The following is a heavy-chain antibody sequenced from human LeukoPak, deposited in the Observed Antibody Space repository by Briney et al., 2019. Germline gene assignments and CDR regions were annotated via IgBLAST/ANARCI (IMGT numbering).Heavy chain of an antibody. CDR1: GFSLRTSGVG. Sequence: SGPTLVHPTPPLTLTCTFSGFSLRTSGVGVGWIRQPPGQALEWLALFYLDDDKRYSPPLKSRLTITKGTSKNLVVLTMTNMDPVDTATYYCAHGTTSSPVDYWGQGTLVTVSS. CDR2: FYLDDDK. V-gene: IGHV2-5*02. D-gene: IGHD1-1*01. J-gene: IGHJ4*02. CDR3: AHGTTSSPVDY.